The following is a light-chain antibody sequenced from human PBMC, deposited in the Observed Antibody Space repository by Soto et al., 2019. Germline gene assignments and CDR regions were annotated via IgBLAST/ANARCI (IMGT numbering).Light chain of an antibody. Sequence: QSALTQPASVSGSPGQSITISCTGTSSDVGSYNYVSWYQQHPGKAPALIISEVSNRPSGVSSRFSGSKSGNTASLTISGLQAEDEADYYCSSYTSTDTPFVFGTGTKLTV. V-gene: IGLV2-14*01. J-gene: IGLJ1*01. CDR2: EVS. CDR3: SSYTSTDTPFV. CDR1: SSDVGSYNY.